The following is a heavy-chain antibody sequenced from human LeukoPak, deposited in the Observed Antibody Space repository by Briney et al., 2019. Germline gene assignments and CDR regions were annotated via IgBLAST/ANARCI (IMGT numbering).Heavy chain of an antibody. CDR1: GDSISSSSYY. V-gene: IGHV4-39*01. J-gene: IGHJ4*02. CDR2: IYYSGST. CDR3: ARLNQGIAAAGHFDY. D-gene: IGHD6-13*01. Sequence: SETLSLTCTVSGDSISSSSYYWGWIRQPPGKGLEWIGSIYYSGSTYYNPSLKSRVTISVDTSKNQFSLKLSSVTAADTAVYYCARLNQGIAAAGHFDYWGQGTLVTVSS.